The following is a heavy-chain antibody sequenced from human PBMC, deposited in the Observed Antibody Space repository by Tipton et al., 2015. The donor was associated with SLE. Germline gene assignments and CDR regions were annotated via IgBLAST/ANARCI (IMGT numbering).Heavy chain of an antibody. CDR1: GSSLTGSY. J-gene: IGHJ4*02. CDR2: IYYTGST. Sequence: LRLSCTVSGSSLTGSYWSWIRQPPGKGLEWIGYIYYTGSTEFAPSLKSRVTFSVDRSKNQFSLNLRSVTAADTAVYYCARGARGYSYGSDEDFDSWGQGILVTVSS. V-gene: IGHV4-59*01. D-gene: IGHD5-18*01. CDR3: ARGARGYSYGSDEDFDS.